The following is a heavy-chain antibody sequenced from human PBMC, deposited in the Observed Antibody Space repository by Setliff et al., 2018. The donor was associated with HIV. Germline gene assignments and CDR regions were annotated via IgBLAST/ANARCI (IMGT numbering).Heavy chain of an antibody. CDR3: ASGKGVRGVIIRGGLDV. J-gene: IGHJ6*04. Sequence: ASVKVSCKTSGHPFSNYDIIWVRRATGQGLEWMGWMNPNSGATGYAQKFKDRFIMTRDTSISTAYMELSGLTSEDTAVYYCASGKGVRGVIIRGGLDVWGKGTKVTVSS. CDR2: MNPNSGAT. V-gene: IGHV1-8*01. D-gene: IGHD3-10*01. CDR1: GHPFSNYD.